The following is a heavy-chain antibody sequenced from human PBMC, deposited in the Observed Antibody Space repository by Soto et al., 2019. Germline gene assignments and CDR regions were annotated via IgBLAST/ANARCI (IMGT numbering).Heavy chain of an antibody. V-gene: IGHV4-39*01. D-gene: IGHD2-15*01. CDR2: MFSGGTI. CDR3: ATQRDGGNPANDYFDF. J-gene: IGHJ4*02. CDR1: GNSILTSPYF. Sequence: SETLSLTCTVSGNSILTSPYFWGWIRQPPGLGLEWIGSMFSGGTIYYNPSLKSRVTMSVDTSKNQFSLKLTSVTATDTAMYYCATQRDGGNPANDYFDFWGQGALVTVSS.